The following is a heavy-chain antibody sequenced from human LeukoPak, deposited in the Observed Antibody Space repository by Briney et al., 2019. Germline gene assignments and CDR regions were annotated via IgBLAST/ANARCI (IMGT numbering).Heavy chain of an antibody. V-gene: IGHV3-23*01. D-gene: IGHD3-9*01. CDR1: GFTFSNYA. J-gene: IGHJ4*02. CDR2: ITGGGSGI. Sequence: QPGASLRLSCAASGFTFSNYAMSWVRQAPGKGLEWVSAITGGGSGIYYADSMKSRFTISRDNSKNTLYLQINSLRAEDTAVYYRAKWGDYDVLTGYYVSDYWGQGTLVTVSS. CDR3: AKWGDYDVLTGYYVSDY.